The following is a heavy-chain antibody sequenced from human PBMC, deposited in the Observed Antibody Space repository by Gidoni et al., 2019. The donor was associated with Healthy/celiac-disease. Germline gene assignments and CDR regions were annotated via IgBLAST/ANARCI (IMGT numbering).Heavy chain of an antibody. D-gene: IGHD6-19*01. CDR1: GVSIRSGSYY. J-gene: IGHJ4*02. Sequence: VQLQASGPGLVKPSQTLSLTCTVSGVSIRSGSYYWSWIRQPAGKGLEWIGRIYTSGRTNYNTSLKSRVTISVDTSKNQFSLKLSSVTAADTAVYYCARDRGSSGWDLAIDYWGQGTLVTVSS. CDR2: IYTSGRT. CDR3: ARDRGSSGWDLAIDY. V-gene: IGHV4-61*02.